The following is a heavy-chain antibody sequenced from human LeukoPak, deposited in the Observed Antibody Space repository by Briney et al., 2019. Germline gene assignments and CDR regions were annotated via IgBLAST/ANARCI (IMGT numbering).Heavy chain of an antibody. CDR2: IYYSGSI. J-gene: IGHJ6*02. D-gene: IGHD1-1*01. CDR3: ARHVWSYYYYGMDV. Sequence: XXGYIYYSGSINYNPSLKSRVTISVDTSKNQFSLKLTSVTAADTAVYYCARHVWSYYYYGMDVWGQGTTVTVSS. V-gene: IGHV4-59*08.